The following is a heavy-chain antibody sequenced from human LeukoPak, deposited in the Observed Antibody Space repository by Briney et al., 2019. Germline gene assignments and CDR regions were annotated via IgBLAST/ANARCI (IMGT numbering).Heavy chain of an antibody. Sequence: PSETLSLTCTVSGGSISSSSYYWGWIRQPPGKGLEWIGSIYYSGSTNYNPSLKSRVTISVDKSKNQFSLKLSSVTAADTAVYYCARVLAQWLDRHWYFDLWGRGTLVTVSS. J-gene: IGHJ2*01. CDR3: ARVLAQWLDRHWYFDL. V-gene: IGHV4-39*07. CDR2: IYYSGST. CDR1: GGSISSSSYY. D-gene: IGHD6-19*01.